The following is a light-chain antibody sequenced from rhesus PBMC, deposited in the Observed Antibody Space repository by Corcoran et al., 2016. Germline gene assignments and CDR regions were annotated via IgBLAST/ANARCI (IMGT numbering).Light chain of an antibody. CDR3: QQYNSAPRT. CDR1: QGISSW. CDR2: KAS. V-gene: IGKV1-21*01. J-gene: IGKJ1*01. Sequence: DIQMTQSPSSLSASVGDRVTITCRASQGISSWLAWYQQKPGKAPKLLIYKASSLKSWVPSRFSGSGSGTDFPLTISILQPEDFATDYCQQYNSAPRTFGQGTKVEIK.